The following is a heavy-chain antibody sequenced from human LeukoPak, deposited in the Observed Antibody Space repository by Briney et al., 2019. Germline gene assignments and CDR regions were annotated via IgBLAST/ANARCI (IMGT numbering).Heavy chain of an antibody. J-gene: IGHJ3*02. D-gene: IGHD3-22*01. V-gene: IGHV3-33*01. CDR3: ARAKDNSGRDAFDM. CDR1: GFTFRSYG. Sequence: GRSLRLSCAASGFTFRSYGMHWVRQAPGKGLEWVAVIWYDGNNKYYTDSVKGRFIISRDNSKNTLYLQMNSLRAEDKAVYYCARAKDNSGRDAFDMWGQGTMVTVSS. CDR2: IWYDGNNK.